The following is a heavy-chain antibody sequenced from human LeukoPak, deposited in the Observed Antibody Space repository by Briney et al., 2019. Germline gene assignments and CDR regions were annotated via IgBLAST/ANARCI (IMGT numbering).Heavy chain of an antibody. CDR2: IKQDGSEK. D-gene: IGHD2-2*01. CDR1: GFTFSSYW. CDR3: AREDIVVVPAAWDWFDP. J-gene: IGHJ5*02. Sequence: GGSLRLSCAASGFTFSSYWMSWVRQAPGKGLEWVANIKQDGSEKYYVDSVKGRFTISRDNAKNSLYLQMNSLRAEDTAVYYCAREDIVVVPAAWDWFDPWGQGTLVTVSS. V-gene: IGHV3-7*01.